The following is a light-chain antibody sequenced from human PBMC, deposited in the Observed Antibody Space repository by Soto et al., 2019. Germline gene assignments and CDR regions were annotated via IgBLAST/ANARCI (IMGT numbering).Light chain of an antibody. CDR1: SDNIGSYNL. Sequence: QSALTQPASVSGSLGQSITISCIGTSDNIGSYNLVSWYQHKPGKAHKIIIFEGSKWPSGVSNRFSGSRSGNTASLTISGLQPDDEADYYCCSFAGTGTQYVFGTGTKVTAL. CDR2: EGS. J-gene: IGLJ1*01. V-gene: IGLV2-23*01. CDR3: CSFAGTGTQYV.